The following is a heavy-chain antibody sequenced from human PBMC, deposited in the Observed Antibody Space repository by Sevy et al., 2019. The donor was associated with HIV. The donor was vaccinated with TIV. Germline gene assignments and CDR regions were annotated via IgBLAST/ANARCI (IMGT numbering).Heavy chain of an antibody. D-gene: IGHD3-10*01. J-gene: IGHJ4*02. V-gene: IGHV3-20*04. CDR3: ARTKALWFGEALKLHYFDK. CDR1: GFIFEDYG. Sequence: GGSLRLSCAASGFIFEDYGMNWVRQVPGKGLEWVSGISWNGGSTIYTDSVKGRFTISRDNAKKSLFLQMNRLRAEDTARDYWARTKALWFGEALKLHYFDKWGQGTPVTVSS. CDR2: ISWNGGST.